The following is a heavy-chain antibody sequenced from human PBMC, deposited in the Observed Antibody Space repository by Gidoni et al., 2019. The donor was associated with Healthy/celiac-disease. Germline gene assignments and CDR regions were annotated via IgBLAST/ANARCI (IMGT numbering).Heavy chain of an antibody. CDR3: ARKTGLGYIVVVSAPFDY. J-gene: IGHJ4*02. CDR1: GGSFRGYY. CDR2: INHSGST. Sequence: QVQLQQWGAGLLKPSETLSLTCAVYGGSFRGYYWSWSRQPPGKGLEWTGEINHSGSTNYNPSLKSRVTISVDTSKNQFSLKLSSVTASDTAVYYCARKTGLGYIVVVSAPFDYWGQGTLVTVSS. D-gene: IGHD2-2*01. V-gene: IGHV4-34*01.